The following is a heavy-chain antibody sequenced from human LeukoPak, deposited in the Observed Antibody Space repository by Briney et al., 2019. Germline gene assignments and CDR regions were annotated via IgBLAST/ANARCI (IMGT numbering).Heavy chain of an antibody. CDR1: GGSISSYY. J-gene: IGHJ4*02. CDR3: ARVQDGYCSGGSCYGGFDY. D-gene: IGHD2-15*01. CDR2: IYTSGST. V-gene: IGHV4-4*07. Sequence: PSETLSLTCTVSGGSISSYYWSWIRQPAGKGLEWIGRIYTSGSTNYNPSLKSRVTISVDTSKNQFSLKLSSVTAADTAVYYCARVQDGYCSGGSCYGGFDYWGQGTLVTVSS.